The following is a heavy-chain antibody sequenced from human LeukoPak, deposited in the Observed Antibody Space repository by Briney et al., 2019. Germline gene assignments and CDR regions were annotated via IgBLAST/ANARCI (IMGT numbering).Heavy chain of an antibody. Sequence: ASVKVSRKASGYTFTSYYMHWVRQAPGQGLEWMGIINPSGGSTSYAQKFQGRVTMTRDMSTSTVYMELSSLRSEDTAVYYCATSPGLGYSSSLTGVDYWGQGTLVTVSS. CDR2: INPSGGST. CDR3: ATSPGLGYSSSLTGVDY. CDR1: GYTFTSYY. V-gene: IGHV1-46*01. J-gene: IGHJ4*02. D-gene: IGHD6-6*01.